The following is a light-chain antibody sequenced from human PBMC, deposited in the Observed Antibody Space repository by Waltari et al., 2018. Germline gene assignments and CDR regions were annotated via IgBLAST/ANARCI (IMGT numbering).Light chain of an antibody. V-gene: IGLV1-51*02. CDR3: GTWDTSLSALI. CDR2: KNN. CDR1: SSNIGNDY. Sequence: QSVLTQPPSVSAAPGQKVTISCSGSSSNIGNDYVSWYQQLPGTAPKLFIYKNNKRPSGIPDRFSGSKSGTSATLGITGLQTGDEADYYCGTWDTSLSALIFGGGTKLTVL. J-gene: IGLJ2*01.